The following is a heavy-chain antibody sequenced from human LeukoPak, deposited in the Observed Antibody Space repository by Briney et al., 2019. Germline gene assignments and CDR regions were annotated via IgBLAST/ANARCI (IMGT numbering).Heavy chain of an antibody. CDR3: ARDLHRVVVRGVPHYRNYMDV. CDR2: INPSGGRT. J-gene: IGHJ6*03. Sequence: ASVKVSCKASGYTFTGYHMHWVRQAPGQGLEWMGIINPSGGRTSYAQKFQGRVTMTRDMSTSTAYMELRSLRSDDTAVYYCARDLHRVVVRGVPHYRNYMDVWGKGTTVTISS. CDR1: GYTFTGYH. D-gene: IGHD3-10*01. V-gene: IGHV1-46*01.